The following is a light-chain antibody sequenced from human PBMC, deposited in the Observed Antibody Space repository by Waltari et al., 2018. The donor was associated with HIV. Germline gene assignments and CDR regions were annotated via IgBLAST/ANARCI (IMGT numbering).Light chain of an antibody. J-gene: IGKJ2*01. CDR1: QSISKS. V-gene: IGKV1-39*01. CDR3: QQTYSTPQDT. CDR2: AAS. Sequence: DIQMTQSPSSLSASLGDRVTITCRASQSISKSVNWYQQKPGKAPKLLIYAASSLQRGVPSLFSGSGSGTDFTLSISSLQPEDVATYFCQQTYSTPQDTFGQGTKLEI.